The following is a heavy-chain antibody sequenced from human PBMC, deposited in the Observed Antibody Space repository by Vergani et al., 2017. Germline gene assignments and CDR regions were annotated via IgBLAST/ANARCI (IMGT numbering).Heavy chain of an antibody. CDR1: GGSFSGYY. J-gene: IGHJ5*02. CDR3: ARGRRIQLWFSSWFDP. V-gene: IGHV4-34*01. D-gene: IGHD5-18*01. CDR2: INHSGST. Sequence: QVQLQQWGAGLLKPSETLSLTCAVYGGSFSGYYWSWIRQPQGKGLEWIGEINHSGSTNYNPSLKSRVTISVDTAKNQFSLKLSSVTAADTAVYYCARGRRIQLWFSSWFDPWGQGTLVTVSS.